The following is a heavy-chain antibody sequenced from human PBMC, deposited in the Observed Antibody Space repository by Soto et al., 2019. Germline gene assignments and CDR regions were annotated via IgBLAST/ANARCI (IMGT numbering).Heavy chain of an antibody. V-gene: IGHV3-23*01. D-gene: IGHD4-17*01. CDR3: AKKLGYGGNSARQYFDY. CDR1: GFTFSSYA. J-gene: IGHJ4*02. Sequence: PGGSLRLSCAASGFTFSSYAMSWVRQAPGKGLEWVSAISGSGGSTYYADSVKGRFTISRDNSKNTLYLQMNSLRAEDTAVYYCAKKLGYGGNSARQYFDYWGQGTLVTVSS. CDR2: ISGSGGST.